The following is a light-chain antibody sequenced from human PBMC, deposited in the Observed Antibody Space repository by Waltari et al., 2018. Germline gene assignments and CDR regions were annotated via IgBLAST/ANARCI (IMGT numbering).Light chain of an antibody. CDR2: KDS. CDR1: ALPKQY. V-gene: IGLV3-25*03. CDR3: QSADSSGSNWV. J-gene: IGLJ3*02. Sequence: SYELTQPPSVSVSPGQTARITCSGDALPKQYAYWYQQKPGQAPVLVIYKDSERRSGIPERFSGSSSGTTVTLTISGVQAEDEADYYCQSADSSGSNWVFGGGTKLSVL.